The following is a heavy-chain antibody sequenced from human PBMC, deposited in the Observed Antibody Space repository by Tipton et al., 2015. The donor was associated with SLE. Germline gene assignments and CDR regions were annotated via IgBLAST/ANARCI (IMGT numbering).Heavy chain of an antibody. J-gene: IGHJ4*02. V-gene: IGHV1-2*02. CDR3: ARQGYLRELSGRFEF. CDR1: GYTFTGYY. D-gene: IGHD3-16*02. CDR2: INPNSGGT. Sequence: QLVQSGAEVKKPGASVKVSCKASGYTFTGYYMHWVRQAPGQGLEWMGWINPNSGGTNYAQKFQGRVTMTRDTSISTAYMELSRLRSDDTAVYYCARQGYLRELSGRFEFWGQGTLVTVSS.